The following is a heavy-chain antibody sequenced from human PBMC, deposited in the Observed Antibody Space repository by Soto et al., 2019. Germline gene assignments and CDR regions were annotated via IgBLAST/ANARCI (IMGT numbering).Heavy chain of an antibody. J-gene: IGHJ4*02. CDR1: GFIFSTYA. D-gene: IGHD6-19*01. CDR2: ISGNGDAT. CDR3: LAGSAY. V-gene: IGHV3-23*01. Sequence: GGSLRLSCSASGFIFSTYAMQWVRQVPGQGLQWVSTISGNGDATYYAGYVQGRFTFSRDSSQTTVYLQMNSLRADDTAVYYCLAGSAYWGQGTLVTVSS.